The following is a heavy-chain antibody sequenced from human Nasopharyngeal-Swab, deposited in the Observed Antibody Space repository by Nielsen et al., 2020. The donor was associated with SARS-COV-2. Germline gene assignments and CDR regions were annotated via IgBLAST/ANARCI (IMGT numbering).Heavy chain of an antibody. D-gene: IGHD3-22*01. Sequence: SETLSLTCTVSGGSISSSSYYWGWIRQPPGKGLEWIGSIYYSGSTYYNPSLKSRVTISVDTSKNQFSLKLSSVTAADTAVYYCARGGYYYDSSGYLAGVAEYYYYYYGMDVWGQGTTVTVSS. J-gene: IGHJ6*02. V-gene: IGHV4-39*07. CDR1: GGSISSSSYY. CDR3: ARGGYYYDSSGYLAGVAEYYYYYYGMDV. CDR2: IYYSGST.